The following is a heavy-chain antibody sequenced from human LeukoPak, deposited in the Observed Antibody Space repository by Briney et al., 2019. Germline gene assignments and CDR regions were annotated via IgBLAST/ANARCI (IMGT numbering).Heavy chain of an antibody. D-gene: IGHD3-16*01. V-gene: IGHV4-31*03. Sequence: PSETLSLTCTVSGGSISSGGYYWSWIRQNPGKGLEWIGYIYYSGSTYYNPSLKSRVTISVDTSKNQFSLKLSSVTAADTAVYYCARDRLGGDGDETELYYYYYYGMDVWGQGTTVTVSS. CDR1: GGSISSGGYY. CDR2: IYYSGST. J-gene: IGHJ6*02. CDR3: ARDRLGGDGDETELYYYYYYGMDV.